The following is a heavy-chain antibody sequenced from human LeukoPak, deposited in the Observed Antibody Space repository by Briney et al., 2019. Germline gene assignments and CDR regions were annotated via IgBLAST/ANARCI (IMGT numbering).Heavy chain of an antibody. CDR1: GFTFSSYA. J-gene: IGHJ6*03. CDR2: ISGNGGST. CDR3: AKEGYCSGDTCYEGYYMDV. V-gene: IGHV3-23*01. D-gene: IGHD2-15*01. Sequence: GGSLRLSCAASGFTFSSYAMNWVRQAPGKGLEWVSSISGNGGSTYYADSVKGRFTISRDDSKNTLYLQMNSLRAEDTAVYYCAKEGYCSGDTCYEGYYMDVWGKGTTVTISS.